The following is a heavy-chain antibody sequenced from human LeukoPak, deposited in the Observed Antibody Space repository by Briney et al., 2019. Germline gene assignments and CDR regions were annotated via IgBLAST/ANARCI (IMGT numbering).Heavy chain of an antibody. D-gene: IGHD5-12*01. V-gene: IGHV3-53*01. J-gene: IGHJ4*02. CDR3: ARGAGYDYPYYFDY. CDR2: IYGGGNI. CDR1: GFTVSSNY. Sequence: GGSLRLSCAASGFTVSSNYMNWVRQAPGKGLEWVSVIYGGGNIYYADSVKGRFTISRDNSKNTLYLQMNSLRAEDTAVYYCARGAGYDYPYYFDYWGQGTLVTVSS.